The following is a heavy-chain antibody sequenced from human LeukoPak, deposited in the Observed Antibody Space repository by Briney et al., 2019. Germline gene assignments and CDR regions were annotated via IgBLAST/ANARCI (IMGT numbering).Heavy chain of an antibody. D-gene: IGHD3-10*01. Sequence: PGGSLRLSCAASAFSFRNYWMSWVRQAPGKGLERVANIKQDGGEKYYVDSVRGRFTISRDNTKNSLYLQMSSLRAEDTAVYYCVRENAGVADCWGRGALVAVSS. V-gene: IGHV3-7*01. CDR1: AFSFRNYW. CDR2: IKQDGGEK. J-gene: IGHJ4*02. CDR3: VRENAGVADC.